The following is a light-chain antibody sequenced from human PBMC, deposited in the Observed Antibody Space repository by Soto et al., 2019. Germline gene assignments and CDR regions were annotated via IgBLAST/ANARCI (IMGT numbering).Light chain of an antibody. V-gene: IGKV2-30*02. CDR2: KVS. Sequence: DVVMTQSPLSLPDTLGQPASIXXRSXQSLVHSDGIAYFSWFQQRPGRSPRXXIYKVSNRDSGVPARFSGSGSGTDFALKISRVEAEDVGVYYCMQGTHWPITFGQGTRLEIK. CDR3: MQGTHWPIT. CDR1: QSLVHSDGIAY. J-gene: IGKJ5*01.